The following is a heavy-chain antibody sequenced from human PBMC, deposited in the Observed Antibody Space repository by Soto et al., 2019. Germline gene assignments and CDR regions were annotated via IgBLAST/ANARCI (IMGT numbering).Heavy chain of an antibody. Sequence: QVQLVQSGAEVKKPGASVKVSCKASGYTFTSYYMHWVRQAPGQGLEWMGIINPSGGGTSYAQKFQGRVTMTRDTSTSTVYMELSSLRSEDTAVYYCARQARYCTNGVCSAYGMDVWGQGTTVTVSS. CDR1: GYTFTSYY. J-gene: IGHJ6*02. CDR3: ARQARYCTNGVCSAYGMDV. V-gene: IGHV1-46*01. CDR2: INPSGGGT. D-gene: IGHD2-8*01.